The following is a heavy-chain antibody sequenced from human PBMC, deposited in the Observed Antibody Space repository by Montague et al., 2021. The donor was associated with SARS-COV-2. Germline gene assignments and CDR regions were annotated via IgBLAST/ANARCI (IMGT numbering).Heavy chain of an antibody. Sequence: SLRLSCAASGFTLSSYAMHWVRQAPGKGLEWVALISYDGINKYYADSVEGRFTIARDNSKNTLYLQMSSLKPEDTAVYYCARAGFLGWFTTMFDYWGQGTLVTVSS. CDR3: ARAGFLGWFTTMFDY. D-gene: IGHD3/OR15-3a*01. CDR2: ISYDGINK. J-gene: IGHJ4*02. CDR1: GFTLSSYA. V-gene: IGHV3-30-3*01.